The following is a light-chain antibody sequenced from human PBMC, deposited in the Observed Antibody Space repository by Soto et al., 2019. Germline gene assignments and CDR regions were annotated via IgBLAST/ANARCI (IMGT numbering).Light chain of an antibody. CDR3: QKYNGAPWT. CDR2: GAT. CDR1: QGISNY. Sequence: DIQMTQSPSSLSASVGDRVTITCRASQGISNYLAWYQQKPGKAPQLLIYGATTLQSGVPSRFSGSGSGTDFSLTVSSLQPEDVATYYCQKYNGAPWTFGQGTKVDIK. V-gene: IGKV1-27*01. J-gene: IGKJ1*01.